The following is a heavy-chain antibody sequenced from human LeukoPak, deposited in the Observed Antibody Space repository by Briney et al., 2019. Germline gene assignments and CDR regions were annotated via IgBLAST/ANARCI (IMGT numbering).Heavy chain of an antibody. V-gene: IGHV5-51*01. CDR1: GYSFTSYW. Sequence: GESLKISCKGSGYSFTSYWIGWVRQMPGKGLEWMGIIYPGDSDTRYSPSLQGQVTISADKSISTAYLQWSSLKASDTAMYYCARHRRGYCSGGSCYFSTFDYWGQGTLVTVSS. D-gene: IGHD2-15*01. CDR3: ARHRRGYCSGGSCYFSTFDY. CDR2: IYPGDSDT. J-gene: IGHJ4*02.